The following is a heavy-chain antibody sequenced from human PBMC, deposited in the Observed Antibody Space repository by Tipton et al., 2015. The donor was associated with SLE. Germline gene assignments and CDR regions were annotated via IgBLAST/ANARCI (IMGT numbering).Heavy chain of an antibody. J-gene: IGHJ6*02. CDR2: MYYSGST. CDR3: ARRGGGSYYYYGMDV. V-gene: IGHV4-39*01. Sequence: TLSLTCTVSGGSVSSGSYYWGWIRQPPGKGLEWIGSMYYSGSTFYNPSLKSRVTISADTSKNQFSLELSSVTAADTAVYYCARRGGGSYYYYGMDVWGQGTTVTVSS. CDR1: GGSVSSGSYY. D-gene: IGHD1-26*01.